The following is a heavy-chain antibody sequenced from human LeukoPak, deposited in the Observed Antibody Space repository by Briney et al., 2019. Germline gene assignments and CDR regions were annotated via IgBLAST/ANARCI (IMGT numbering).Heavy chain of an antibody. J-gene: IGHJ4*02. CDR2: LYYSGST. D-gene: IGHD3-10*01. CDR1: STSISTYY. CDR3: ARAGSGYSFDY. V-gene: IGHV4-59*08. Sequence: SETLSLTCTVSSTSISTYYWSWIRQPPGKGLEWVGYLYYSGSTSYNPSLKSRVTISVDTSKNQFSLRLSSVTAADTAVYYCARAGSGYSFDYWGQGTLVTVSS.